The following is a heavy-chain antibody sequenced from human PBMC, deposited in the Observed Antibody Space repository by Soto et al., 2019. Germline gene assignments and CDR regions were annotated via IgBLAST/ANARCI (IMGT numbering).Heavy chain of an antibody. CDR3: ARNLLGTTPYGMDV. Sequence: QVQLVQSGAEEKKPGASVKVSCKASGYTFTSYAMHWVRQAPGQRLEWMGWINAGNGNTKYSQKFQGRVTITRDTSASTAYMELSSLRSEDTAVYYCARNLLGTTPYGMDVWGQGTTVTVSS. J-gene: IGHJ6*02. CDR1: GYTFTSYA. CDR2: INAGNGNT. D-gene: IGHD1-7*01. V-gene: IGHV1-3*05.